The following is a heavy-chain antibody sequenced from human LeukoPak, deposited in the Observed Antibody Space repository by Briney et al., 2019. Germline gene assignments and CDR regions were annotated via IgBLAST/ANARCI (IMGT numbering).Heavy chain of an antibody. CDR2: ISGSGGST. V-gene: IGHV3-23*01. CDR1: GFTFSSYA. J-gene: IGHJ4*02. Sequence: GGSLRLSCAASGFTFSSYAMSWVRQAPGKGLEWVSAISGSGGSTYYADSVKGRFTISGDNSKNTLYLQMNSLRAEDTAVYYCAKDCEWSIRAYYFDYWGQGTLVTVSS. D-gene: IGHD3-3*01. CDR3: AKDCEWSIRAYYFDY.